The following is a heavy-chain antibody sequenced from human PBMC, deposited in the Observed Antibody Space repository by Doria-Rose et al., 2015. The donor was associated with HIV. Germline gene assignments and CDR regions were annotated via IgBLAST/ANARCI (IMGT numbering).Heavy chain of an antibody. J-gene: IGHJ4*02. CDR1: GFTFSSHR. CDR3: ATGVTLDY. CDR2: ISSTSAYI. D-gene: IGHD3-10*01. Sequence: VQLVQSGGGLVRPGGSLRLSCATSGFTFSSHRINWVRQAPGKGLEWDSSISSTSAYINYADSVRGRFTISRDNARNSLYLQMDSLRAEDTAIYYCATGVTLDYWGQGTLVTVSS. V-gene: IGHV3-21*01.